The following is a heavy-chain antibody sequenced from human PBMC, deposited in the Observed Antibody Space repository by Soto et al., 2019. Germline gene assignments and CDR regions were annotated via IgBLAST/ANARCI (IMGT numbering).Heavy chain of an antibody. CDR2: IIPIFGTA. V-gene: IGHV1-69*13. Sequence: GASVKVSCKASGGPFSSYAISWVRQAPGQGLEWMGGIIPIFGTANYAEKFQGRVTITADESTSTAYMELSSLRSEDTAVYYCASGTSQSYDFWSGYLELDYWGQGTLVTVSS. CDR3: ASGTSQSYDFWSGYLELDY. D-gene: IGHD3-3*01. J-gene: IGHJ4*02. CDR1: GGPFSSYA.